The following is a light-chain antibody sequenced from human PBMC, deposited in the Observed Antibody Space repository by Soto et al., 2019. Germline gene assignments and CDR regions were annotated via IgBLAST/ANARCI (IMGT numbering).Light chain of an antibody. CDR3: FSYTSSGTYV. J-gene: IGLJ1*01. V-gene: IGLV2-14*01. Sequence: QSALTQPASGCGSPGQSITISCTGTSSDVGNYKYVSWYQQHPGKAPKLRIYEVSNGPSGVSNRYSGSKSGNTASLTISGLQSEDETDYYCFSYTSSGTYVFGTGTKLTVL. CDR1: SSDVGNYKY. CDR2: EVS.